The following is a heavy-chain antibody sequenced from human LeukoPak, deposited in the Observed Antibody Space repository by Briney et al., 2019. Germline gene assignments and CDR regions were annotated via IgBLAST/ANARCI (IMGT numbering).Heavy chain of an antibody. CDR3: TTVDYYDSSGYDYYYYGMDV. Sequence: GGSLRLSCAASGFTFSNAWMSWVRQAPGKGLEWVGRIKSKTDGGTTDYAAPVKGRFTISRDDSKNTLYLQMNSLKTEDTAVYYCTTVDYYDSSGYDYYYYGMDVWGRGTTVTVSS. J-gene: IGHJ6*02. V-gene: IGHV3-15*01. D-gene: IGHD3-22*01. CDR1: GFTFSNAW. CDR2: IKSKTDGGTT.